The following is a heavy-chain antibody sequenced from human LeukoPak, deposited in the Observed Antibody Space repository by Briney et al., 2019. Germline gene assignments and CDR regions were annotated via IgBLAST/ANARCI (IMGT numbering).Heavy chain of an antibody. D-gene: IGHD3-22*01. CDR1: GFTFSSYA. CDR3: ARVGYYDSSGYGGAFDI. Sequence: GGSLRLSCAVSGFTFSSYAMHWVRQAPGKGLEWVAVISYDGSNKYYADSVKGRFTISRDNSKNTLYLQMNSLRAEDTAVYYCARVGYYDSSGYGGAFDIWGQGTMVTVSS. V-gene: IGHV3-30-3*01. J-gene: IGHJ3*02. CDR2: ISYDGSNK.